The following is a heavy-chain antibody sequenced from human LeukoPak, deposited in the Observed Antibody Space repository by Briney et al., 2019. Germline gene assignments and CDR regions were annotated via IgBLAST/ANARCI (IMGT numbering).Heavy chain of an antibody. CDR2: ITPIFGTA. V-gene: IGHV1-69*13. CDR1: GYTFTSYG. J-gene: IGHJ3*02. D-gene: IGHD3-3*01. Sequence: SVKVSCRSSGYTFTSYGISWVRQAPGQGLEWMGGITPIFGTAKYAQKVQGRVTMSADESTSTAYMELSSLRSEDTAVYYCAREGGITVFGVAQPGGAFDIWGQGTMVTVSS. CDR3: AREGGITVFGVAQPGGAFDI.